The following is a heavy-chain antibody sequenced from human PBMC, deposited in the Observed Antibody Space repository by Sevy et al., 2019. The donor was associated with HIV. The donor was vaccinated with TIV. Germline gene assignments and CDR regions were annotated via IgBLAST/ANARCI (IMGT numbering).Heavy chain of an antibody. CDR3: TRGSRDYDFWSGYYAGMGYYFDY. D-gene: IGHD3-3*01. CDR1: GFTFGDYA. Sequence: GGSLRLSCTASGFTFGDYAMSWFRQAPGKGLEWVGFIRSKAYGGTTEYAASVKGIFTISRDDSKSIAYLQMNSLKTEDKAVYYCTRGSRDYDFWSGYYAGMGYYFDYWGQGTLVTVSS. V-gene: IGHV3-49*03. J-gene: IGHJ4*02. CDR2: IRSKAYGGTT.